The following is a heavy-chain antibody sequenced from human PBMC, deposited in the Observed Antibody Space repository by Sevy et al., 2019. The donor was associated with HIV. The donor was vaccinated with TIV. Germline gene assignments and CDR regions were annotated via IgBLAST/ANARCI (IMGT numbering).Heavy chain of an antibody. D-gene: IGHD2-15*01. V-gene: IGHV3-9*01. CDR3: AKEKGDSGYFDY. Sequence: GGSLRLSCAASGFTVSSNYMSWVRQAPGKGLEWVSGISWNSGSIGYADSVKGRFTISRDNAKNSLYLQMNSLRAEDTALYYCAKEKGDSGYFDYWGQGTLVTVSS. CDR1: GFTVSSNY. CDR2: ISWNSGSI. J-gene: IGHJ4*02.